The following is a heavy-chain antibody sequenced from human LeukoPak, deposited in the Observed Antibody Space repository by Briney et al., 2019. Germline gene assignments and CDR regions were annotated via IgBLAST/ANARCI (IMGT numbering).Heavy chain of an antibody. D-gene: IGHD1-26*01. CDR1: GYTFTSYY. Sequence: ASVKVSCKASGYTFTSYYMHWVRQAPGQGLEWVGIINPSGGSTSYAQKFQGRVTMTRDMSTSTAYMELSSLRSEDTAVYYCARERGGGSYSLDYWGQGTLVTVSS. V-gene: IGHV1-46*01. J-gene: IGHJ4*02. CDR2: INPSGGST. CDR3: ARERGGGSYSLDY.